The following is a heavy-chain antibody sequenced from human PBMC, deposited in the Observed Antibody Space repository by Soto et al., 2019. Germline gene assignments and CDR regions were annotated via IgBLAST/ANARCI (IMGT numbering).Heavy chain of an antibody. CDR3: ARGGDGYRFYFDY. CDR2: MYYSGST. CDR1: GGSISSGDYY. J-gene: IGHJ4*02. V-gene: IGHV4-30-4*01. Sequence: SETLSLTCTVSGGSISSGDYYWSWIRQPPGKGLEWIGYMYYSGSTYHNPSLKSRVSISIDTSKNHFSLKLSSVTAADTAVYYCARGGDGYRFYFDYWGQGTLVTVSS. D-gene: IGHD6-25*01.